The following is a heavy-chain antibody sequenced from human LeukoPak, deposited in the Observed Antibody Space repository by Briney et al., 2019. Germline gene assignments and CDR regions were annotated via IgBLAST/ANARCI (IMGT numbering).Heavy chain of an antibody. V-gene: IGHV3-48*03. CDR1: GFTFSRYE. CDR2: ISTSGSTQ. D-gene: IGHD1-26*01. CDR3: ARDGRELPHNFDY. J-gene: IGHJ4*02. Sequence: PGGSLRLSCAASGFTFSRYEMNWVRQAPGKGLEWVSYISTSGSTQYYADSVNGRFTFSRANAKNSLYLQMHSLRAEDTAVYFCARDGRELPHNFDYWGQGTLATVSS.